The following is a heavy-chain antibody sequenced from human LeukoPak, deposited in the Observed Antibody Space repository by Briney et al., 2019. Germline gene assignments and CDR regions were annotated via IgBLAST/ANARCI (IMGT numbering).Heavy chain of an antibody. CDR3: ARQGTYSSSWYFAFDI. J-gene: IGHJ3*02. D-gene: IGHD6-13*01. Sequence: SETLSLTCAVYGGSFSSYYWGWIRQPPGKRLEWIGSIYYSGSTYYNPSLKSRVTISVDTSKNQFSLKLSSVTAADTAVYYCARQGTYSSSWYFAFDIWGQGTMVTVSS. V-gene: IGHV4-39*01. CDR2: IYYSGST. CDR1: GGSFSSYY.